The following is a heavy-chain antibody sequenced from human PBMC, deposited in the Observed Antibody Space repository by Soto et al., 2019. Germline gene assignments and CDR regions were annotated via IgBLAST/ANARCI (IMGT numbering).Heavy chain of an antibody. Sequence: GGSLRLSCAASGFTFSSYWMHWVRQAPGKGLVWVSRINCDGSSTSYADSVKGRFTISRDNAKNTLYLQMNSLRGEDTALYYCAKGASTTVFAFNDYWGQGTLVTVSS. D-gene: IGHD4-17*01. V-gene: IGHV3-74*01. J-gene: IGHJ4*02. CDR3: AKGASTTVFAFNDY. CDR1: GFTFSSYW. CDR2: INCDGSST.